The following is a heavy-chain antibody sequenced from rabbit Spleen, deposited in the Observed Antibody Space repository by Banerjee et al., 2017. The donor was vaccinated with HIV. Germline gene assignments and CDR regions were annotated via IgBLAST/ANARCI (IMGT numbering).Heavy chain of an antibody. Sequence: QQQLEESGGGLVKPGGTLTLTCKASGFTMRNYWMCWVRQAPGKGLEWIACIDSDSTGSTYYASWPKGRFTISKTSTPTVTLQMTSLTAADTATYFCARDTGSSFSSYGMDLWGPGTLVSVS. CDR2: IDSDSTGST. J-gene: IGHJ6*01. V-gene: IGHV1S45*01. D-gene: IGHD8-1*01. CDR3: ARDTGSSFSSYGMDL. CDR1: GFTMRNYW.